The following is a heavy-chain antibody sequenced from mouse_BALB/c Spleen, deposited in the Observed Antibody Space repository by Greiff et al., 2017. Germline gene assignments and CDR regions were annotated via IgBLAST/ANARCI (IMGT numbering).Heavy chain of an antibody. V-gene: IGHV1-12*01. CDR1: GYTFTSYN. Sequence: QVQLQQPGAELVKPGASVKMSCKASGYTFTSYNMHWVKQTPGQGLEWIGAIYPGNGDTSYNQKFKGKATLTADKSSSTAYMQLSSLTSEDSAVYYCARGSYDGYVYWYFDVWGAGTTVTVSS. J-gene: IGHJ1*01. D-gene: IGHD2-3*01. CDR2: IYPGNGDT. CDR3: ARGSYDGYVYWYFDV.